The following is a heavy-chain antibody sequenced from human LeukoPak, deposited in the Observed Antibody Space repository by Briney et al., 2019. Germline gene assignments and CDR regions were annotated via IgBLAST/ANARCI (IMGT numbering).Heavy chain of an antibody. Sequence: GSLRLSCAASGFXFSSYEINWVRQAPGKGLEWVSYISSSGSTIYYADSVKGRLTISRYNAKNSLYLQMNSLRAEDTAVYYCASPVWIQLWPPDYWGQGTLVTVSS. V-gene: IGHV3-48*03. J-gene: IGHJ4*02. D-gene: IGHD5-18*01. CDR2: ISSSGSTI. CDR1: GFXFSSYE. CDR3: ASPVWIQLWPPDY.